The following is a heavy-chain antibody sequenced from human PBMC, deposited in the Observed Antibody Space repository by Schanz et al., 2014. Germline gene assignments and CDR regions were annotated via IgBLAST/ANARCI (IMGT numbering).Heavy chain of an antibody. D-gene: IGHD1-1*01. V-gene: IGHV3-23*01. CDR3: AKKVPAYNPFDS. CDR1: GFIFGSSV. CDR2: ITGASDHI. J-gene: IGHJ4*02. Sequence: EVQLLESGGGLIQPGGSLRLSCAASGFIFGSSVMAWVRQAPGKGLEWVSGITGASDHIDYAESVKGRFTISRDNSKNTLYLQMDGLRAEDTAVYCCAKKVPAYNPFDSWGQGTLVTVSS.